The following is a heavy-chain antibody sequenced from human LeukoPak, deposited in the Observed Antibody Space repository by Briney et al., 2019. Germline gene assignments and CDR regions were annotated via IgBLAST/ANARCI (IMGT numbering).Heavy chain of an antibody. CDR1: GGSFSAYF. J-gene: IGHJ4*02. D-gene: IGHD3-10*01. Sequence: SETLSLTCAVYGGSFSAYFWTWIRQPPGKGLEWIGEINHSGSTNYNPSLKSRVTISVDTSNSQFSLNLISLTAADTAVYYCARAYYGSGNTYYFDYWGQGTLVTISS. V-gene: IGHV4-34*01. CDR2: INHSGST. CDR3: ARAYYGSGNTYYFDY.